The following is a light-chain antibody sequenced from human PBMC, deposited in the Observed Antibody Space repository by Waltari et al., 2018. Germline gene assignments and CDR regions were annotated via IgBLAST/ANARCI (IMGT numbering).Light chain of an antibody. CDR2: DDS. V-gene: IGLV3-21*04. CDR3: QVWHAAIDPGV. J-gene: IGLJ1*01. Sequence: SYVLTQPPSVSVAPGEPARITCGGDNIGSYSVHWYQQKPGQAPVLVIRDDSDRPSGIPERFSGSNSANTATLTISRVEAGDEANYYCQVWHAAIDPGVFGTGTEVTV. CDR1: NIGSYS.